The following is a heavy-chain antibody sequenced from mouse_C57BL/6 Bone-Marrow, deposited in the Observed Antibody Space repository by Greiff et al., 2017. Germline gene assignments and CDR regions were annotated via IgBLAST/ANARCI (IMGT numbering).Heavy chain of an antibody. CDR2: IYPRSGNT. V-gene: IGHV1-81*01. CDR1: GYTFTSYG. D-gene: IGHD1-1*01. J-gene: IGHJ1*03. CDR3: ASGLYYYGSRYYYWYFDV. Sequence: QVQLQQSGAELARPGASVKLSCKASGYTFTSYGISWVKQRTGQGLEWIGEIYPRSGNTYYNEKFKGKATLTADKSSSSAYMELRSLTSEDSAVYFCASGLYYYGSRYYYWYFDVWGTGTTVTVSS.